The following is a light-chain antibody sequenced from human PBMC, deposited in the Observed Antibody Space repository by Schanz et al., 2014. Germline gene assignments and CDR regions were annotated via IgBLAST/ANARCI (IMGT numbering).Light chain of an antibody. Sequence: EIVMTQSPATLSVSPGQSATLSCRASQSIGNNLAWYQQKPGQAPGVLIYGASTRATGIPARFSGSGSGTEFTLTISGLQSEDFAVYYCQQYDASRTFGQGTKVEIK. J-gene: IGKJ1*01. CDR1: QSIGNN. CDR2: GAS. V-gene: IGKV3-15*01. CDR3: QQYDASRT.